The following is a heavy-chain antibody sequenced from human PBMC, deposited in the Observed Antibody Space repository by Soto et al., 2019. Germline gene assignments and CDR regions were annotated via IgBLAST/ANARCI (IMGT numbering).Heavy chain of an antibody. Sequence: EVQLVESGGGLVQPGGSLRLSCAASGFTFSSYEMNWVRQAPGKGLEWVSYISSSGSTIYYADSVKGRFTISRDNAKNSLYLQMNSLRAEDTAVYYCARDYEYWSGYYKGFDYWGQGTLVTVSS. J-gene: IGHJ4*02. CDR1: GFTFSSYE. V-gene: IGHV3-48*03. CDR2: ISSSGSTI. D-gene: IGHD3-3*01. CDR3: ARDYEYWSGYYKGFDY.